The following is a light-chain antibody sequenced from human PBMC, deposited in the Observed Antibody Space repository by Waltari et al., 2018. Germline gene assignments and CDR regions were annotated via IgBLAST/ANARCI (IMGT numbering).Light chain of an antibody. CDR2: WAS. CDR1: QGVLYSTNNKNY. J-gene: IGKJ1*01. Sequence: DIVMTQSPDSLAVSLGEGATINCKSSQGVLYSTNNKNYLAWFQQKTGQPPKMLIYWASTRESGVPDRVSGSGSGTDFTLTISSLQAEDAAVYYCQQYYTTPRTFGQGTKVEIK. CDR3: QQYYTTPRT. V-gene: IGKV4-1*01.